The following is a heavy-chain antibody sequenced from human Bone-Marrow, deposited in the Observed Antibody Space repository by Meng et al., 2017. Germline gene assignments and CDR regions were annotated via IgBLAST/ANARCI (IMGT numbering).Heavy chain of an antibody. CDR3: ARASSGIHYWYFDL. CDR1: GFTFSSYE. CDR2: ISSSGSTI. D-gene: IGHD1-26*01. Sequence: GGSLRLSCAASGFTFSSYEMNWVRQAPGKGLEWVSYISSSGSTIYYADSVKGRFTISRDNAKNSLYLQMNSLRAEDTAVYYCARASSGIHYWYFDLWGRGTLVTVSS. J-gene: IGHJ2*01. V-gene: IGHV3-48*03.